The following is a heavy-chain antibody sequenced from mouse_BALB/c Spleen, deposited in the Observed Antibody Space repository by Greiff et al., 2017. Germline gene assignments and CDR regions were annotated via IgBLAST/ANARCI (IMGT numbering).Heavy chain of an antibody. CDR1: GFTFSSFG. CDR3: ARAEGLRRGSFAY. V-gene: IGHV5-17*02. D-gene: IGHD2-4*01. CDR2: ISSGSSTI. J-gene: IGHJ3*01. Sequence: EVKLVESGGGLVQPGGSRKLSCAASGFTFSSFGMHWVRQAPEKGLEWVAYISSGSSTIYYADTVKGRFTISRDNPKNTLFLQMTSLRSEDTAMYYCARAEGLRRGSFAYWGQGTLVTVSA.